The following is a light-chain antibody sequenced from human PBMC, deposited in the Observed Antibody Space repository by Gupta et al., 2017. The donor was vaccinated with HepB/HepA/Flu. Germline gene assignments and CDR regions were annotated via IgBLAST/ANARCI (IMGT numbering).Light chain of an antibody. CDR3: QQRSNWPIFT. V-gene: IGKV3-11*01. Sequence: ELVLTQSPATLSLSPLERDTLSCRASQSVSRYLVWYQQRPGQAPRLLICDTSKRDTDISARFSGSGVGKKVTLTISSREQEEFAGYYCQQRSNWPIFTFGQGTTVDIK. CDR1: QSVSRY. CDR2: DTS. J-gene: IGKJ3*01.